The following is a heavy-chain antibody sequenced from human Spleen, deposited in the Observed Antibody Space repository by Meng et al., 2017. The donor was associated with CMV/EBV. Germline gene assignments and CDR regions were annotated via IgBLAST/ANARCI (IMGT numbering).Heavy chain of an antibody. D-gene: IGHD2-2*01. CDR3: ALSPRTWYQDY. CDR2: INPNTGVT. CDR1: GYTFGSYY. V-gene: IGHV1-2*02. J-gene: IGHJ4*01. Sequence: ASVKVSCKASGYTFGSYYIHWVRQAPGQGLEWIGWINPNTGVTESAQRFQGRVTVTRDASSRAANMELTSLTSDDTAVYYCALSPRTWYQDYWGHGTLVTVSS.